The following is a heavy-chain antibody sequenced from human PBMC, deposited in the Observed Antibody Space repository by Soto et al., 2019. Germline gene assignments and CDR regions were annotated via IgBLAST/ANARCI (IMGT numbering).Heavy chain of an antibody. CDR2: VYNSGST. D-gene: IGHD6-13*01. J-gene: IGHJ4*02. Sequence: SESLSLICTVSGGSISSNYWTWIRQPPGKGLEWIGYVYNSGSTNYNPSLKSRVTISEDTSKSQFSLKVNSMTAADTAVYYCARYRREAVAGYTLDNWGQGILVTVSS. CDR3: ARYRREAVAGYTLDN. CDR1: GGSISSNY. V-gene: IGHV4-59*01.